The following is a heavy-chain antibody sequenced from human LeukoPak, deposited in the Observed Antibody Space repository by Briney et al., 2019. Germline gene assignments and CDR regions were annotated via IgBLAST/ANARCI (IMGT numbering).Heavy chain of an antibody. V-gene: IGHV1-69*13. CDR1: GGTFSSYA. CDR2: IIPIFCTA. CDR3: ARSDVEMATVFPFDY. J-gene: IGHJ4*02. Sequence: SVKVSCKASGGTFSSYAISWVRQATGQGLEWMGGIIPIFCTANYAQKFQGRVTITADESTSTADMELNNLRSEDTAVYYCARSDVEMATVFPFDYWGQGTLVTVSS. D-gene: IGHD5-24*01.